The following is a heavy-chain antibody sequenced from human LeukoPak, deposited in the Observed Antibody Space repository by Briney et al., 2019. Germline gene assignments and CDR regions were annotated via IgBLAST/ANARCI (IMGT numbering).Heavy chain of an antibody. CDR1: GFTFSSYW. J-gene: IGHJ5*02. D-gene: IGHD3-16*01. V-gene: IGHV3-74*01. Sequence: PGGSLRLSCAASGFTFSSYWMHWVRQGPGKGLVWVSRISTDGSSTDYADSVKGRFTISRENAKNTLYLQMNSLRAEDTAVYYCARTRTLPIAGGFDTRGQGSLVTVSS. CDR2: ISTDGSST. CDR3: ARTRTLPIAGGFDT.